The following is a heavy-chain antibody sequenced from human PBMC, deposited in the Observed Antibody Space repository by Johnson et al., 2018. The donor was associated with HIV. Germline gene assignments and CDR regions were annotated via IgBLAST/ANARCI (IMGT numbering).Heavy chain of an antibody. J-gene: IGHJ3*02. CDR2: ISYDGSNK. CDR3: ARVGGSWMLDAFDI. Sequence: QMQLVESGGNVVRPGGSLRLYCAASGFSFSNYAMHWVRQAPGKGLEWVAVISYDGSNKYYADSVKGRFTISRDNSKNTLYLQMNSLRAGDSAVYYCARVGGSWMLDAFDIWGQGTVVTVSS. V-gene: IGHV3-30*04. D-gene: IGHD3-10*01. CDR1: GFSFSNYA.